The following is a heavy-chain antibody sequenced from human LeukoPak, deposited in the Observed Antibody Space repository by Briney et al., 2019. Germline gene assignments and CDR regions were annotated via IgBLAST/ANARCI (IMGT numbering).Heavy chain of an antibody. CDR1: GFTFSSYA. D-gene: IGHD2-15*01. CDR3: AIGNVLGYCSGGNCYGAEYFQH. V-gene: IGHV3-30-3*01. CDR2: ISYDASNK. J-gene: IGHJ1*01. Sequence: GGSLRLSCAASGFTFSSYAMHWVRQAPGKGLEWVAVISYDASNKYYADSVKGRFTISRDNSKNTLYLQMNSLRAEDTAVYYCAIGNVLGYCSGGNCYGAEYFQHWGQGTLVTVSS.